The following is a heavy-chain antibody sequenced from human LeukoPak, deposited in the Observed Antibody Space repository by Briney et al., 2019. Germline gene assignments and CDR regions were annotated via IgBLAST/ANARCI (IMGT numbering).Heavy chain of an antibody. CDR2: IIPIFGTA. CDR3: AREGAVRGALFNYFDY. V-gene: IGHV1-69*13. CDR1: GGTFSSYA. J-gene: IGHJ4*02. Sequence: SVKVSCKASGGTFSSYAISWVRQAPGQGLEWMGGIIPIFGTANYAQKFQGRVTITADESTSTAYMELSSLRSEDTAVYYCAREGAVRGALFNYFDYWGQGTLVTVSS. D-gene: IGHD3-10*01.